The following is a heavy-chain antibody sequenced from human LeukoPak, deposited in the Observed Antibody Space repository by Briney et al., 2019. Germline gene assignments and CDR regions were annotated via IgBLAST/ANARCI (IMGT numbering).Heavy chain of an antibody. V-gene: IGHV4-59*01. CDR1: GGSISSYY. CDR3: ARGTVVTLLSGSLPDL. Sequence: PSETLSLTCTVSGGSISSYYWSWIRQPPGKGLEWIGYIYYSGSTNYNPSLKSRVTISVDTSKNQFSLKLSSVTAADTAVYYCARGTVVTLLSGSLPDLWGRGTLVTVSS. J-gene: IGHJ2*01. D-gene: IGHD4-23*01. CDR2: IYYSGST.